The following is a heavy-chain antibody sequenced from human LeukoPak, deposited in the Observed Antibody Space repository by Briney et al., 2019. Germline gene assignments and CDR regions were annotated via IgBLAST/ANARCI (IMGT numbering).Heavy chain of an antibody. V-gene: IGHV4-39*07. CDR1: GGSISRSSYY. Sequence: SETLSLTCTVSGGSISRSSYYWGWIRQPPGKGLEWIGTIYHSGSTHYNPSLKSRVTISVDTSKNQFSLKLSSVTAADTAVYYCARGGEYYYDSSGYYYSAYYYYYMDVWGKGTTVTVSS. J-gene: IGHJ6*03. D-gene: IGHD3-22*01. CDR2: IYHSGST. CDR3: ARGGEYYYDSSGYYYSAYYYYYMDV.